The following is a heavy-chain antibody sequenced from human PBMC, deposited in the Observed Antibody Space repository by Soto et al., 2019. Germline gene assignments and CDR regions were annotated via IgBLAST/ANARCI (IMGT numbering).Heavy chain of an antibody. Sequence: QVQLQESGPELVKPSGTLSLSCVVCSGSISSTNWWSWVRQPPGRGLEWIGAIYHSGSINYNPSLRSRVTISVDKSKNQFSLNLISVTAADTAVYFCVKEGSGWSYLDHWGQGILVTVSS. CDR2: IYHSGSI. D-gene: IGHD6-19*01. V-gene: IGHV4-4*02. J-gene: IGHJ4*02. CDR3: VKEGSGWSYLDH. CDR1: SGSISSTNW.